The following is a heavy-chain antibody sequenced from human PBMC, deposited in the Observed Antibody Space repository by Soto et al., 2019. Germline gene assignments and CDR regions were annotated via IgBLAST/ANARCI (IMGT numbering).Heavy chain of an antibody. J-gene: IGHJ5*02. CDR1: GFTFSSYA. V-gene: IGHV3-23*01. CDR3: VKGGEIAAPVYSNH. D-gene: IGHD6-13*01. Sequence: PGGSLRLSCAASGFTFSSYAMSWVRQAPGKGLEWVSAISGSGGSTYYADSVKGRFTISRDNPKNTLYLQMSSLRAEDTAVYYCVKGGEIAAPVYSNHWGQGTLVTVSS. CDR2: ISGSGGST.